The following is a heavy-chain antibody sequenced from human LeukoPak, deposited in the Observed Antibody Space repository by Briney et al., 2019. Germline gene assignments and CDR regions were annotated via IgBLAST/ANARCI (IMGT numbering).Heavy chain of an antibody. CDR2: ISGSGGST. Sequence: PGRSLRLSCTASGFTFSSHDMSWVRQAPGMGLEWVSGISGSGGSTYYADSVRGRFTISRDNSKNTLHLQMNSLRAEDTAVYHCAKGRNSGWSDFDSWGQGTLVTVSS. J-gene: IGHJ4*02. V-gene: IGHV3-23*01. CDR3: AKGRNSGWSDFDS. CDR1: GFTFSSHD. D-gene: IGHD6-19*01.